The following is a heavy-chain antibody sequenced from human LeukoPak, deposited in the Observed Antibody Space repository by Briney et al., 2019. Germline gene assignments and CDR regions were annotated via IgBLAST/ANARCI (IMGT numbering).Heavy chain of an antibody. CDR2: INPSGGST. Sequence: VASVKVSCKASGYIFTTYAITWVRQAPGQGLEWMGIINPSGGSTTYAQKFQGRVIMTGDTSTSTVYMELRSLRSEDTAVYYCARARGSGSYYGHDYYYYYYMDVWGQGTTVTVSS. CDR3: ARARGSGSYYGHDYYYYYYMDV. J-gene: IGHJ6*03. CDR1: GYIFTTYA. D-gene: IGHD3-10*01. V-gene: IGHV1-46*01.